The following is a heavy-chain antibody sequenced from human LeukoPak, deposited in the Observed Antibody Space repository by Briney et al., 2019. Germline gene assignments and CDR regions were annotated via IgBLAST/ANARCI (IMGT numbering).Heavy chain of an antibody. D-gene: IGHD2-15*01. V-gene: IGHV3-48*03. CDR2: ISSTGNTV. J-gene: IGHJ6*04. CDR3: TKETPQMDV. CDR1: GFTFSSYE. Sequence: PGGSLRLSCAASGFTFSSYEMNWVRQAPGQGLEWVAYISSTGNTVHYAGSVKRRFTISRDNAKNSLYLQMNRLRAEDTAVYYCTKETPQMDVWGKGTTVTVSS.